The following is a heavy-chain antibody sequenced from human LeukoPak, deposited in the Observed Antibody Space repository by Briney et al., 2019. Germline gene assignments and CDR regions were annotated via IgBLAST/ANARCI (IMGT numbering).Heavy chain of an antibody. CDR2: IKSKTDGGTT. J-gene: IGHJ2*01. CDR1: GFTFSNAW. CDR3: AKNPTGDWWYFDL. V-gene: IGHV3-15*01. D-gene: IGHD7-27*01. Sequence: GGSLRLSCAASGFTFSNAWMSWVRQAPGKGLEWVGRIKSKTDGGTTDYAAPVKGGFTISRDDSKNTLYLQMNSLRTEDTAVYYCAKNPTGDWWYFDLWGRGTLVTVSS.